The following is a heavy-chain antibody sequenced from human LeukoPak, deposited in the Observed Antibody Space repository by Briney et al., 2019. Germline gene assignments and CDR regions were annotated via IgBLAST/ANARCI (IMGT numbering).Heavy chain of an antibody. CDR3: ARGGYSYGYVGH. CDR1: GYSFTNYW. V-gene: IGHV5-51*01. CDR2: IFPGDPNT. D-gene: IGHD5-18*01. J-gene: IGHJ4*02. Sequence: GESLKISCKSSGYSFTNYWIAWVRQKPGKGLEWMGIIFPGDPNTIYSPSFQGQVTISADRSISTAYLQWSSLKASDTALYYCARGGYSYGYVGHWGQGTLVTVSS.